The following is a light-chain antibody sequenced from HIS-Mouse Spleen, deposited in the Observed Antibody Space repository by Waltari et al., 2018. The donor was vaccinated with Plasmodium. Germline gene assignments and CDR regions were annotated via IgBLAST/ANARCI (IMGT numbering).Light chain of an antibody. CDR1: SSDVGVYNY. V-gene: IGLV2-14*01. CDR2: EVS. Sequence: QSALTQPASVSGSPGQSITISCTRTSSDVGVYNYVSWYQQHPGKAPNLMIYEVSKRPSGVSNRFSGSKSGNTASLTISGLQAEDEADYYCSSYTSSSTRVFGGGTKLTVL. CDR3: SSYTSSSTRV. J-gene: IGLJ2*01.